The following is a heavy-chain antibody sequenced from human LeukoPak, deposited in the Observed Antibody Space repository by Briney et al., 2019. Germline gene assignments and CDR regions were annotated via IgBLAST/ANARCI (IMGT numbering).Heavy chain of an antibody. D-gene: IGHD2-21*02. CDR2: ISAYSGNT. J-gene: IGHJ4*02. V-gene: IGHV1-18*01. CDR3: ARDAVSTVTAGGIDY. Sequence: ASVKVSCKASGYTFTSYGISWVRQAPGQGLEWMAWISAYSGNTEYAENIQGRVTMTTDTSTSTAYMELRSLRSDYTAVYYCARDAVSTVTAGGIDYWGPGTLVTVSS. CDR1: GYTFTSYG.